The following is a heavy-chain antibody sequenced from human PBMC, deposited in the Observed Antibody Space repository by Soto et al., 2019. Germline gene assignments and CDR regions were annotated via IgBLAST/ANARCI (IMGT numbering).Heavy chain of an antibody. CDR3: ARVYYDYVWGEGAFDI. CDR2: ISSSSYT. V-gene: IGHV3-11*06. J-gene: IGHJ3*02. D-gene: IGHD3-16*01. CDR1: GFTFSDYY. Sequence: GGSLRLSCAASGFTFSDYYMSWIRQAPGKGLEWVSYISSSSYTNYADSVKGRFTISRDNAKNSLYLQMNSLRAEDTAVYYCARVYYDYVWGEGAFDIWGQGTMVTVSS.